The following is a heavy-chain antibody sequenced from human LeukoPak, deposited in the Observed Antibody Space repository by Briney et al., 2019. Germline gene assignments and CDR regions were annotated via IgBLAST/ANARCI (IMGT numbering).Heavy chain of an antibody. V-gene: IGHV3-23*01. D-gene: IGHD5-12*01. CDR1: GFTFSSFA. CDR3: ARPRPQVARISAFDM. CDR2: IFPSGGEI. J-gene: IGHJ3*02. Sequence: GGSLRLSCAASGFTFSSFAMIWVRQPPGKGLEWVSSIFPSGGEIHYADSVRGRFTISRDNSKNTLYLQMSSLRGDDTAVYYCARPRPQVARISAFDMWGQGTMVTDSS.